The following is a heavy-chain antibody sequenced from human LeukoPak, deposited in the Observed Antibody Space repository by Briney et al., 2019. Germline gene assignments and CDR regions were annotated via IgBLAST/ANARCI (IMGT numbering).Heavy chain of an antibody. V-gene: IGHV4-34*01. Sequence: SETLSLTCAVYGRSFGGYYWSWIRQPPGKGLEWIGEINHSGSTNYNPSLKSRVTISVDTSKNQFSLKLSSVTAADTAVYYCARDSSGWFPFDYWGQGTLVTVSS. CDR1: GRSFGGYY. CDR3: ARDSSGWFPFDY. D-gene: IGHD6-19*01. CDR2: INHSGST. J-gene: IGHJ4*02.